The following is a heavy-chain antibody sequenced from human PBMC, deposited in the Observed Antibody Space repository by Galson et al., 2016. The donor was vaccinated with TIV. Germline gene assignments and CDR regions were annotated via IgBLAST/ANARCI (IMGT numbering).Heavy chain of an antibody. CDR3: AREVGGKGSC. D-gene: IGHD6-19*01. Sequence: SLRLSCAASGFSFGDYWMHWVRQASGKGLEWVANIKQDGGEIYYVDSVRGRFIISRDNARNSLYLQMNSLRAEDTAVYYCAREVGGKGSCWGQGTQVTVSS. J-gene: IGHJ4*02. CDR2: IKQDGGEI. V-gene: IGHV3-7*01. CDR1: GFSFGDYW.